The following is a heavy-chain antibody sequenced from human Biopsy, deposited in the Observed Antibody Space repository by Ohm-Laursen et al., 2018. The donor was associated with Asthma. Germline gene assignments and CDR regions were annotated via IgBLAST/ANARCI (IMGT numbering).Heavy chain of an antibody. CDR1: GFTFSSFG. Sequence: SLRLSCAASGFTFSSFGMHWVRQAPGKGLEWVAVISSDGIHKYYADSVKGRYTVSRDNSQNTLNLEMTSLKAEDTALYYCARVAVGSSWVYFYYGMDVWGQGTTVTVSS. CDR2: ISSDGIHK. V-gene: IGHV3-30*03. CDR3: ARVAVGSSWVYFYYGMDV. D-gene: IGHD6-13*01. J-gene: IGHJ6*02.